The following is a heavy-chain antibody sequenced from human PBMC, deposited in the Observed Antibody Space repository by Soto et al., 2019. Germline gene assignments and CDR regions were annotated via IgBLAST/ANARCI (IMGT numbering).Heavy chain of an antibody. J-gene: IGHJ6*02. V-gene: IGHV1-3*01. Sequence: ASVKVSCKASGYSFTSYAIYWERQAPGQRLEWMGWINAGNGNTKYSQKLQGRVTFTGDTSASTAHMELSSLRSEDTAVYFCARGVENIVVVLDVFGYYGMDVWGQGTTVTVSS. CDR3: ARGVENIVVVLDVFGYYGMDV. D-gene: IGHD2-2*01. CDR1: GYSFTSYA. CDR2: INAGNGNT.